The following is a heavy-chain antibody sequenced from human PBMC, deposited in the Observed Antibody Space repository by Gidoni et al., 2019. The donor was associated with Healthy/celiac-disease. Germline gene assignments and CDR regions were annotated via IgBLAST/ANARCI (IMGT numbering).Heavy chain of an antibody. V-gene: IGHV3-30*18. CDR1: GFTFSSYG. D-gene: IGHD5-18*01. CDR2: ISYDGSNK. J-gene: IGHJ4*02. CDR3: AKDSEANSYGDY. Sequence: QVQLVESGGGVVQPGRSLRLSCAASGFTFSSYGMHWVRQAPGKGLEWVAVISYDGSNKYYADSVKGRFTISRDNSKNTLYLQMNSLRAEDTAVYYCAKDSEANSYGDYWGQGTLVTVSS.